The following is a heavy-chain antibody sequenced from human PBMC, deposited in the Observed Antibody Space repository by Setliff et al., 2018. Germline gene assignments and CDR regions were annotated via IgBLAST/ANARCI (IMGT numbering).Heavy chain of an antibody. J-gene: IGHJ4*02. CDR3: ATDSGSSRLYNFWSGYSPN. Sequence: GGSLRLSCAASGFSFSSFWMNWVRQAPGKGLEWVANIKQDGSDKYYVDSVKGRFTISRDNSKNTLYLQMNSLRLEDTAVYYCATDSGSSRLYNFWSGYSPNWGQGTLVTVSS. V-gene: IGHV3-7*01. CDR2: IKQDGSDK. D-gene: IGHD3-3*01. CDR1: GFSFSSFW.